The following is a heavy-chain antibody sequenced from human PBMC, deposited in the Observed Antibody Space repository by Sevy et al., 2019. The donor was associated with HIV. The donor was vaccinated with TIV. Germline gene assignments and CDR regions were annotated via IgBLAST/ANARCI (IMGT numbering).Heavy chain of an antibody. CDR1: GFTFSSYW. CDR2: IKQDGSEK. Sequence: GGSLRLSCAASGFTFSSYWMSWVRQAPGKGLEWVANIKQDGSEKYYVNSVKGRLTISRENAKNSLYLQMNNLRAADTAVYYCAGDYCSGGSCYPIGDGFDIWGQGTMVTVSS. D-gene: IGHD2-15*01. CDR3: AGDYCSGGSCYPIGDGFDI. V-gene: IGHV3-7*01. J-gene: IGHJ3*02.